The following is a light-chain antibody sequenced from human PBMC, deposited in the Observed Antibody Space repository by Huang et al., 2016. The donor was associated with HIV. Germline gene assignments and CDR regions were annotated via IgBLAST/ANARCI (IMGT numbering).Light chain of an antibody. J-gene: IGKJ2*01. Sequence: DIQMTQSPSSLYSSIGDRVTMSCRASQTVDMYLNWYQQTPSRAPKLLIYAVSNLQSDVPSRFSGTGSGTNFTLTISSLQPEDFVIYFCQQTYNVPRTFGQGTALEIK. CDR3: QQTYNVPRT. CDR2: AVS. CDR1: QTVDMY. V-gene: IGKV1-39*01.